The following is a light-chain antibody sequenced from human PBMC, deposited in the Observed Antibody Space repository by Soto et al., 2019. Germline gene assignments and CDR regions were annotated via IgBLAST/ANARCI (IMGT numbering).Light chain of an antibody. Sequence: EIVMTQSPATLSVSPGERATLSCRASQSVGSNLAWYQQKPGQAPRLIIYGASTRATGIPARFSGSGSGTELNLTISSLQSEDFAIYFCQQYNNWPPDRTFGQGTKVEIK. CDR1: QSVGSN. CDR3: QQYNNWPPDRT. V-gene: IGKV3-15*01. CDR2: GAS. J-gene: IGKJ1*01.